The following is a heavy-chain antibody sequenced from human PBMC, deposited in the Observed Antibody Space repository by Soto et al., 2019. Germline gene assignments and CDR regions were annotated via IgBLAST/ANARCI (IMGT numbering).Heavy chain of an antibody. CDR3: ARDRHQYSSGPHDY. CDR2: ISYDGSNK. J-gene: IGHJ4*02. CDR1: GFTFSSYA. D-gene: IGHD6-19*01. V-gene: IGHV3-30-3*01. Sequence: PGGSLRLSCAASGFTFSSYAMHWVRQAPGKGLEWVAVISYDGSNKYYADSVKGRFTISRDNSKNTLYLQMNSLRAEDTAVYYCARDRHQYSSGPHDYWGQGTLVTVSS.